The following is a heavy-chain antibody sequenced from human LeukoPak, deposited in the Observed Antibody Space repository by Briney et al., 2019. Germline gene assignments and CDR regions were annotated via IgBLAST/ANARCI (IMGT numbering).Heavy chain of an antibody. CDR3: ARGVSRGVDY. J-gene: IGHJ4*02. Sequence: ASVKVSCKASGYNFTNYDINWVRQATGQGLEWLGWVSTDSGNSDSAQKFQGRITLTRDTSISTVFLELRNLRSDDTAVYYCARGVSRGVDYWGQGTLVTVSS. CDR2: VSTDSGNS. CDR1: GYNFTNYD. V-gene: IGHV1-8*02. D-gene: IGHD5-12*01.